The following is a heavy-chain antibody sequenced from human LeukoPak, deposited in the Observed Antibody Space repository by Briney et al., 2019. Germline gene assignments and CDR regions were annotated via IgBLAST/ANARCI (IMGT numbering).Heavy chain of an antibody. Sequence: PGGSLRLSCAASGFTFSSYAMSWVRQAPGKGLEWVSAISGSGGGTYYADSVKGRFTISRDNSKNTLYLQMNSLRAEDTAVYYCAKGVRLVTAIQNYFDYWGQGTLVTVSS. CDR1: GFTFSSYA. CDR3: AKGVRLVTAIQNYFDY. V-gene: IGHV3-23*01. J-gene: IGHJ4*02. D-gene: IGHD2-21*02. CDR2: ISGSGGGT.